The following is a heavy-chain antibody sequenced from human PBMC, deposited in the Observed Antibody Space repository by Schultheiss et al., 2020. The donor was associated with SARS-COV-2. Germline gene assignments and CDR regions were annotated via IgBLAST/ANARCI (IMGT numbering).Heavy chain of an antibody. J-gene: IGHJ4*02. V-gene: IGHV3-74*01. Sequence: GASLKISCAASGFTFSSYWMHWVRQAPGKGLVWVSRINSDGSSTSYADSVKGRFTISRDNSKNTLYLQMNSLRAEDTAVYYCARGDVAAAHDYWGQGTLVTVSS. CDR2: INSDGSST. D-gene: IGHD6-13*01. CDR1: GFTFSSYW. CDR3: ARGDVAAAHDY.